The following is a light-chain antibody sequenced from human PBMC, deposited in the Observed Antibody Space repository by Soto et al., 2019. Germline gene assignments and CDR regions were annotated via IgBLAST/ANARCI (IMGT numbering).Light chain of an antibody. CDR3: QQSLNTPRT. Sequence: DILLTQSPPSLSASVGDIVTITCRASQSIARHLNCYQQKPGQAPKVLIYDSSNLESGVPSRFSGGGSETDFTLTISSLQAEDFATYYCQQSLNTPRTFGQGTKVEI. CDR1: QSIARH. CDR2: DSS. J-gene: IGKJ1*01. V-gene: IGKV1-39*01.